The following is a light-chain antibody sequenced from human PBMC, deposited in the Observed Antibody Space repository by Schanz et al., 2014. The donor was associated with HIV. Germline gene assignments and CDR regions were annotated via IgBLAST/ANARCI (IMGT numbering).Light chain of an antibody. CDR3: CSYAGSFSVI. CDR2: DVT. Sequence: QSALTQPPSASGSPGQSVTFSCTGTSSDVGAYNSVSWYQQEPGKAPKLMIYDVTKRPSGVPDRFSGSKSGNTASLTISGLQAEDEADYYCCSYAGSFSVIFGGGTKLTV. CDR1: SSDVGAYNS. V-gene: IGLV2-11*01. J-gene: IGLJ2*01.